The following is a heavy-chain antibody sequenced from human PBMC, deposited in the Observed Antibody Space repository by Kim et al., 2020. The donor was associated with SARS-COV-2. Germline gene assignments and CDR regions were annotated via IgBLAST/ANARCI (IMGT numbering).Heavy chain of an antibody. CDR3: ARDNDTSGNYFGAHY. CDR1: RFTFSSYA. Sequence: GGSLRLSCAASRFTFSSYAMHWVRQAPGKGLEWVAVISYDGSNKYYADSEKGRFTISRDNSKNTLYLQMNSLRAEDTAVYYCARDNDTSGNYFGAHYWGPGTLVIVSS. CDR2: ISYDGSNK. J-gene: IGHJ4*02. D-gene: IGHD3-10*01. V-gene: IGHV3-30*04.